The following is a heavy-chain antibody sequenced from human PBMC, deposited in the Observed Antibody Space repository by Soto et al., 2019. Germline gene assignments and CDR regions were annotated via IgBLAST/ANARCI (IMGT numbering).Heavy chain of an antibody. J-gene: IGHJ1*01. V-gene: IGHV1-46*01. D-gene: IGHD2-21*02. CDR3: ARRVVTAIREYFQH. CDR1: GYTFTNYY. Sequence: ASVKVSCKASGYTFTNYYLHWVRQAPGQGLEWMGIINPGGGSTTYAQKFQGRVTISVDTSKNQFSLKLSSVTAADTAVYYCARRVVTAIREYFQHWGQGTLVTVSS. CDR2: INPGGGST.